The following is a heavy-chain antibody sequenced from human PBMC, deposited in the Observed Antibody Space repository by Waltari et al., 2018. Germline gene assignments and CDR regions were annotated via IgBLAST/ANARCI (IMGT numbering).Heavy chain of an antibody. CDR2: ISSAGKTI. CDR3: ARDHGGLNRRGAFDY. J-gene: IGHJ4*02. Sequence: DVQLVESGGTLVQPGGSLRLSCGASGFLFNAFEMNWVRQAPGNGLEWISYISSAGKTIYYADSVKGRFTIDRDNANNSLLLQMNSLRVEDTAVYYCARDHGGLNRRGAFDYWGQGTLVTFSS. D-gene: IGHD3-10*01. CDR1: GFLFNAFE. V-gene: IGHV3-48*03.